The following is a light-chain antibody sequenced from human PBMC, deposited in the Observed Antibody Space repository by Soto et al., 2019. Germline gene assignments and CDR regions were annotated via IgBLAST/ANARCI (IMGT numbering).Light chain of an antibody. J-gene: IGKJ5*01. CDR1: QSVSNF. V-gene: IGKV3-20*01. CDR3: QQYGNSRFT. CDR2: DAS. Sequence: EIVLTRSPATLSLSPVERAILSCTASQSVSNFLAWYQQKPNQAPRLLIYDASNRATGIPDRFSGSGYGTDFTLTISRLETEDFAVYYCQQYGNSRFTFGQGTRLEIK.